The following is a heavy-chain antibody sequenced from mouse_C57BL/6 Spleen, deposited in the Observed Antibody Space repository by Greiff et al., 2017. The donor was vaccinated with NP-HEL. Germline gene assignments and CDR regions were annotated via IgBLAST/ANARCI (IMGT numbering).Heavy chain of an antibody. CDR3: AWDDYAMDY. Sequence: QVQLQQSGPELVKPGASVKISCKASGYTFTSYGISWVKQRTGQGLEWIGEIYPRSGNTYYNEKFKGKATLTADKSSSTAYMELRSLTSEDSAVYFCAWDDYAMDYWGQGTSVTVSS. CDR2: IYPRSGNT. CDR1: GYTFTSYG. D-gene: IGHD4-1*01. V-gene: IGHV1-81*01. J-gene: IGHJ4*01.